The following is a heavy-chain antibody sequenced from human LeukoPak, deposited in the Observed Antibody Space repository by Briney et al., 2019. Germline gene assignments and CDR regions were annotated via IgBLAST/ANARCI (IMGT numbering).Heavy chain of an antibody. V-gene: IGHV5-51*01. CDR1: GYSFTSYW. CDR3: ARSGGIAAAGTGDAVDI. CDR2: MYPGDSDT. D-gene: IGHD6-13*01. Sequence: GESLKISCKGPGYSFTSYWIGLVRQLPEKGLEWMGIMYPGDSDTRYSPSFQGQVTISADKSISTAYLQWSSLKASDTAMYYCARSGGIAAAGTGDAVDIWGQGTMVTVSS. J-gene: IGHJ3*02.